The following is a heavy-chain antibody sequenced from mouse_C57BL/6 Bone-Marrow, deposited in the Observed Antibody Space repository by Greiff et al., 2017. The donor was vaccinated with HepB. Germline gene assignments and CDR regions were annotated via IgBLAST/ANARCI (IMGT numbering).Heavy chain of an antibody. CDR3: ARVEYYYGPMDY. CDR1: GYTFTNYW. V-gene: IGHV1-63*01. CDR2: IYPGGGYT. D-gene: IGHD1-1*01. J-gene: IGHJ4*01. Sequence: VHLVESGAELVRPGTSVKMSCKASGYTFTNYWIGWAKQRPGHGLEWIGDIYPGGGYTNYNEKFKGKATLTADKSSSTAYMQFSSLTSEDSAIYYCARVEYYYGPMDYWGQGTSVTVSS.